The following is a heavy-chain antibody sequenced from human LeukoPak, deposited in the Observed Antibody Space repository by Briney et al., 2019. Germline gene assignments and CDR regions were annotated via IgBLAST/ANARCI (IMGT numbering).Heavy chain of an antibody. CDR2: IYSGGST. V-gene: IGHV3-66*04. CDR3: ARRTPRHYGMDV. D-gene: IGHD1-14*01. CDR1: GFTVSSNY. J-gene: IGHJ6*02. Sequence: GGSLRLSCAASGFTVSSNYMSWVRQPPGKGLEWVSVIYSGGSTYYADSVKGRFTISRDNSKNTLYLQMNSLRAEDTAVYYCARRTPRHYGMDVWGQGTTVTVSS.